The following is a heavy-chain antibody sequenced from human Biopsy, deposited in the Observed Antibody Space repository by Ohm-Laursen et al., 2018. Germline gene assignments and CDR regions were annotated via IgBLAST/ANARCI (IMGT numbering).Heavy chain of an antibody. J-gene: IGHJ4*02. CDR2: IYHSGTT. D-gene: IGHD1-26*01. CDR1: GVSISVDGYY. V-gene: IGHV4-31*03. Sequence: TLSLTCIVSGVSISVDGYYWAWIRQLPGKGLDWIGYIYHSGTTYYNPSPKSRLTMSVDTPKNEFSLRLRSVTAADTTVYFCATFRASWDTTQGGDYWGQGTLVTVSS. CDR3: ATFRASWDTTQGGDY.